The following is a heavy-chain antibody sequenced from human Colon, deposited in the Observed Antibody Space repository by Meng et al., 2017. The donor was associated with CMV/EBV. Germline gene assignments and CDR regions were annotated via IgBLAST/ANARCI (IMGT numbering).Heavy chain of an antibody. Sequence: SVPGLVNPPQPLPRTSTFSGGSLTSISFFWGWIRQPPGKGLEYIGSIYHSGSAYYNPSLKSRVTISLDTSKNQFSLKLSSVTAADTAMYYCARVVLNFFDYWGQGTLVTVSS. J-gene: IGHJ4*02. CDR3: ARVVLNFFDY. CDR1: GGSLTSISFF. D-gene: IGHD3-10*02. V-gene: IGHV4-39*07. CDR2: IYHSGSA.